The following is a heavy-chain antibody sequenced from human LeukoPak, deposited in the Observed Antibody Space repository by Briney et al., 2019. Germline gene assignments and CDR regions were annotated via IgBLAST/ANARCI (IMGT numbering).Heavy chain of an antibody. CDR1: GFTFSSYG. CDR3: ATSDAFDI. Sequence: GGSLRLSCAASGFTFSSYGMSWVRQAPGKGLEWVSAISGSGGSTYYADSVKGRFTISRDNAKNSLYLQMNSLRAEDTAVYYCATSDAFDIWGQGTMVTVSS. V-gene: IGHV3-23*01. CDR2: ISGSGGST. J-gene: IGHJ3*02.